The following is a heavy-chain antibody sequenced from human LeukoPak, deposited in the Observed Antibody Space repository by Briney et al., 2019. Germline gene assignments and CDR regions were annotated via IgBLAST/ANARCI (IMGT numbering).Heavy chain of an antibody. V-gene: IGHV3-30*03. D-gene: IGHD2-2*02. Sequence: GGSLRLSCAASGFTFSSYGMHWVRQAPGKGLEWVAVISYDGSNKYYADSVRGRFTISRDNSKNTLYLQMNSLGAEDTAVYSCARGYCTSSSCYNDYWGQGTLVTVSS. CDR1: GFTFSSYG. J-gene: IGHJ4*02. CDR3: ARGYCTSSSCYNDY. CDR2: ISYDGSNK.